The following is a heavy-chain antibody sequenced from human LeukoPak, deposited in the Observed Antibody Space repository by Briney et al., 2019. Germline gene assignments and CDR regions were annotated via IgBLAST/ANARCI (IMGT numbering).Heavy chain of an antibody. D-gene: IGHD3-10*01. CDR3: ARASMLRGAIDAFDI. J-gene: IGHJ3*02. V-gene: IGHV3-7*01. Sequence: GGSLRLSCAASGFAFSSYSLNWVRQAPGKGLEWVASIRRDGSGEYYVDSVKGRFSISRDNAKNSLYLQMNSLRAEDTAVYYCARASMLRGAIDAFDIWGQGTTVTVSS. CDR1: GFAFSSYS. CDR2: IRRDGSGE.